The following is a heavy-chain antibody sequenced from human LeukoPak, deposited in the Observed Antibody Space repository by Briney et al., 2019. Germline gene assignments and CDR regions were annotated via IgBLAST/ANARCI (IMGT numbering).Heavy chain of an antibody. V-gene: IGHV3-30*03. CDR3: ARDQGDASGWFFDY. J-gene: IGHJ4*02. CDR2: IALDGSRK. Sequence: PGGSLRLSCAASGFTFSHHHIHWVRQAPGKGLEWVTVIALDGSRKIYADSVKGRFTISRVNSKNTVSLQMNSLGVEDTAVYYCARDQGDASGWFFDYWGQGARVIVSS. CDR1: GFTFSHHH. D-gene: IGHD6-19*01.